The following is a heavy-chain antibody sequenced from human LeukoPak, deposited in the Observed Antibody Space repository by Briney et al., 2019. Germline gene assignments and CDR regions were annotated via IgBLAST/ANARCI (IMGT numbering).Heavy chain of an antibody. Sequence: GGSLRLSCAASGFTFSSYSMNWVRQAPGKGLEWVSYISSSSSTIYYAGSVKGRFTISRDNAKNSLYLQMNSLRAEDTAVYYCASDYGGTNDYWGQGTLVTVS. J-gene: IGHJ4*02. CDR2: ISSSSSTI. D-gene: IGHD4-23*01. CDR3: ASDYGGTNDY. V-gene: IGHV3-48*01. CDR1: GFTFSSYS.